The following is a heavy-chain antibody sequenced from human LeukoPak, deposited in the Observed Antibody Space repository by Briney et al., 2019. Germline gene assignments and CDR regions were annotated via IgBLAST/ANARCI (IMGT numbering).Heavy chain of an antibody. J-gene: IGHJ4*02. CDR1: GFTFSTYF. V-gene: IGHV3-23*01. CDR2: VSGSGANT. D-gene: IGHD2-15*01. Sequence: GGSLRLSCAGSGFTFSTYFMSWVRQAPGKGLEWVSTVSGSGANTYYADSVKGRLTISRDNSRNRVYLQMNSLRFEDTAVYYCAKGGTAVLVDDYWGQGTLVTVSS. CDR3: AKGGTAVLVDDY.